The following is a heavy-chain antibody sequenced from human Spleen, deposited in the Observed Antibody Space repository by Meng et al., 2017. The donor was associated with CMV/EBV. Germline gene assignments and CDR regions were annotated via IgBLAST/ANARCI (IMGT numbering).Heavy chain of an antibody. CDR2: IGLDGTER. CDR3: ARARREYGRDDAFDM. V-gene: IGHV3-7*01. Sequence: GESLKISCAASGFTVSSNYVSWVRQAPGKGLEWLAKIGLDGTERDYVDSLKGRITISKDNAKSSLYLQMNSLRVEDTAVYYCARARREYGRDDAFDMWGQGTMVTVSS. J-gene: IGHJ3*02. D-gene: IGHD6-6*01. CDR1: GFTVSSNY.